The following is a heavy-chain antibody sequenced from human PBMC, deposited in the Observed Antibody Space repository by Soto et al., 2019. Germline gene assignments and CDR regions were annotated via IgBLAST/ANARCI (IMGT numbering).Heavy chain of an antibody. CDR2: INPNSGGT. Sequence: GASVKVSCKASGYTFTGYYMHWVRQAPGQGLEWMGWINPNSGGTNYAQKFQGWVTMTRDTSISTAYMELSRLRSDDTAVYYCARAHSGWLHNRIYYFDYWGQGTLVTVSS. D-gene: IGHD6-19*01. CDR3: ARAHSGWLHNRIYYFDY. CDR1: GYTFTGYY. J-gene: IGHJ4*02. V-gene: IGHV1-2*04.